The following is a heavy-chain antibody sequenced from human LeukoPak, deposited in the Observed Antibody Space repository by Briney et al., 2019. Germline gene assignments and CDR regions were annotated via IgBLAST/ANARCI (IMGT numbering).Heavy chain of an antibody. J-gene: IGHJ4*02. V-gene: IGHV4-4*07. CDR1: GGSISGYY. CDR3: ARTAYYDLWSGYHVDY. Sequence: SETLSLTCSVSGGSISGYYWTWIRQTAGKGLERVGHINTSGSTSSNPSLKSRVTMSVDTSKNQFSLKLTSVTAADTAVYYCARTAYYDLWSGYHVDYWGQGTLVTVSS. CDR2: INTSGST. D-gene: IGHD3-3*01.